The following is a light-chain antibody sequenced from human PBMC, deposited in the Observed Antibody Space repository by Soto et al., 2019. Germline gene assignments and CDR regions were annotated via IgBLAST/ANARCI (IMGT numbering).Light chain of an antibody. J-gene: IGKJ1*01. V-gene: IGKV3-11*01. CDR3: QQYNNWPPTWT. Sequence: EIVLTQSPATLSLSPGEIATLSCRASQRVSTYLAWYQQKPGQAPRLLIYDASNRASGIPARFSGSGSGTEFTLTIGSLQSEDFAVYYCQQYNNWPPTWTFGQGTKVDIK. CDR1: QRVSTY. CDR2: DAS.